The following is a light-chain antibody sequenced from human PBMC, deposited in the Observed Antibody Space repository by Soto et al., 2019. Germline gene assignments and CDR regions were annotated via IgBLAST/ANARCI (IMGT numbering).Light chain of an antibody. CDR3: QQRSNWPLT. CDR1: QSIRSY. CDR2: GAS. J-gene: IGKJ3*01. V-gene: IGKV3-11*01. Sequence: EIVLTQSPATLSLSPGERATLSCRASQSIRSYLAWYQQKPGQAPRLLISGASNRATGIPARFSGSGSGTDFTLTISSLEPEDFAVYYCQQRSNWPLTFGPGTKVDFK.